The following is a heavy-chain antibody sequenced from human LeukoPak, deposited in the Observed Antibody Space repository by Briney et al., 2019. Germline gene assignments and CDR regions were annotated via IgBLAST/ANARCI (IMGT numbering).Heavy chain of an antibody. J-gene: IGHJ4*02. CDR1: GFNFANHA. D-gene: IGHD6-19*01. Sequence: GGSLRLSCAASGFNFANHAMSWVRQTPGKGLEWVSAISGGGDITYYADSVTGRFTISRDNSKDTLFLQMHSLRPGDTAVYYCAKGLIRGWYGDYWGQGTLVTVSS. CDR3: AKGLIRGWYGDY. V-gene: IGHV3-23*01. CDR2: ISGGGDIT.